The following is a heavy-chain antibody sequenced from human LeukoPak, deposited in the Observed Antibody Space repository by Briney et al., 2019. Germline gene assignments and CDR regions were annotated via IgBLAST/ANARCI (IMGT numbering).Heavy chain of an antibody. CDR1: GYTFTSYA. Sequence: ASVKVSCKASGYTFTSYAIHWVRQAPGQRLEWMGWNSAGNGNTKYSQNFQGRVTFISNTSATTAFMELSSLRSEDAAVYYCARDSGSGNNDYWGQGTLVTVSS. CDR3: ARDSGSGNNDY. D-gene: IGHD1-26*01. CDR2: NSAGNGNT. V-gene: IGHV1-3*01. J-gene: IGHJ4*02.